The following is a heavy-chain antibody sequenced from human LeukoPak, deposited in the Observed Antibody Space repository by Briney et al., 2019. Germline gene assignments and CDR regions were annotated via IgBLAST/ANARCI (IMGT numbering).Heavy chain of an antibody. V-gene: IGHV3-74*01. Sequence: GGSLRLSCEVSGFTFSIYWMHWVRQAPGKGLVWVSRINTDGSSTTYADSVKGRFTISRDNAKNTLYLQMNSLRAEDTAVYYCAISRLRFLEDAAFDIWGQGTMVTVSS. CDR2: INTDGSST. CDR1: GFTFSIYW. J-gene: IGHJ3*02. CDR3: AISRLRFLEDAAFDI. D-gene: IGHD3-3*01.